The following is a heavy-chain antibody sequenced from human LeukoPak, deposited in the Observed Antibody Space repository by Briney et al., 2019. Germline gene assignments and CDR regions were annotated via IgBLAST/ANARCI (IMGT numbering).Heavy chain of an antibody. Sequence: GGSLRLSCAASGFTFTTYNMNWVRQAPGKGLEWVSFISSDSKITYYADSVKGRFTVSRDNAKNSLYLQMNSLTDEDTAVYYCARNPAGIGDYWGQGTLVTVSS. V-gene: IGHV3-48*02. CDR3: ARNPAGIGDY. D-gene: IGHD1-26*01. CDR1: GFTFTTYN. J-gene: IGHJ4*02. CDR2: ISSDSKIT.